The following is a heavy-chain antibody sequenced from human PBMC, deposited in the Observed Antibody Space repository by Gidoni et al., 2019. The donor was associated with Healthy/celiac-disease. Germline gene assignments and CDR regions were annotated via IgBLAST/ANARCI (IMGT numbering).Heavy chain of an antibody. V-gene: IGHV3-23*01. D-gene: IGHD5-12*01. Sequence: EVPLLESGGGLVQPGGSLRLSCAASGFTFSSYAMSWVRQAPGKGLEWVSAISGSGGSTYYADSVKGRFTISRDNSKNTLYLQMNSLRAEDTAVYYCAKAGDGYNDAFDIWGQGTMVTVSS. J-gene: IGHJ3*02. CDR3: AKAGDGYNDAFDI. CDR2: ISGSGGST. CDR1: GFTFSSYA.